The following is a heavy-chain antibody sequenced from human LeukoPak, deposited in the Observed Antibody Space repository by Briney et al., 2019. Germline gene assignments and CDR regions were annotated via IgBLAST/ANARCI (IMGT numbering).Heavy chain of an antibody. V-gene: IGHV3-21*01. CDR1: GFTFSSYS. Sequence: GGSLRLSCVASGFTFSSYSMNWVRQAPGKGLEWVSSISSRGTYIYYADSVKGRFTISRDNAKNSLYLQMNSLRAEDTAVYYCARICSSTSSRGGFDSWGQGILVTVSS. D-gene: IGHD2-2*01. CDR2: ISSRGTYI. CDR3: ARICSSTSSRGGFDS. J-gene: IGHJ4*02.